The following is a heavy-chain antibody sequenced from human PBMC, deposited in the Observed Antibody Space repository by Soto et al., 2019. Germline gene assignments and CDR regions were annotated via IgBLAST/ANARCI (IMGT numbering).Heavy chain of an antibody. CDR2: IYSGGYT. CDR3: GPPGGGGGY. Sequence: EVQLVESGGGLIQPGGSLRLSCAVSGFTVSNNYMSWVRQAPGKGLEGVSVIYSGGYTAYGDSVKGRFTISRDNSKNTLQLQKKAPRADHPARFFWGPPGGGGGYWGQGTLVTVSS. D-gene: IGHD7-27*01. V-gene: IGHV3-53*01. J-gene: IGHJ4*02. CDR1: GFTVSNNY.